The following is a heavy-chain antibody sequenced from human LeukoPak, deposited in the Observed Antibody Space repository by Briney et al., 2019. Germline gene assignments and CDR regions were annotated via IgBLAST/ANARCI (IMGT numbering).Heavy chain of an antibody. CDR2: IRISDSNV. D-gene: IGHD2-21*02. Sequence: PGESLKISCKGSGDSFFNRWIGWVRQMPGRGLEWMGIIRISDSNVKYSPSFQGQVIISADKSISTAYLQWSGLKASDSATYHCTGALHGDYYFDYWGQGTLVTVSS. CDR3: TGALHGDYYFDY. J-gene: IGHJ4*02. V-gene: IGHV5-51*01. CDR1: GDSFFNRW.